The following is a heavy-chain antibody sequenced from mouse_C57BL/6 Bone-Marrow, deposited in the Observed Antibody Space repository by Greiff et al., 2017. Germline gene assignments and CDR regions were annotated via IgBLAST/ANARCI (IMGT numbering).Heavy chain of an antibody. CDR3: ARQERCYDYEGYFDY. Sequence: VKLVESGAELVKPGASVKLSCKASGYIFTEYTIPWVKQRPGQGLEWIGWFYTGSGSIKYQERFKDKDTLTADKSSNTVYMELSRLTSEDTSVYCCARQERCYDYEGYFDYWGQGTTLTGPS. V-gene: IGHV1-62-2*01. CDR1: GYIFTEYT. CDR2: FYTGSGSI. J-gene: IGHJ2*01. D-gene: IGHD2-4*01.